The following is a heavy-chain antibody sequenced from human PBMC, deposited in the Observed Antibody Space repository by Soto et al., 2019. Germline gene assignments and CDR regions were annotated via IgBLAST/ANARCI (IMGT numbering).Heavy chain of an antibody. D-gene: IGHD2-21*01. CDR3: AREYSARPDY. V-gene: IGHV3-48*01. CDR2: ISSGRSTV. CDR1: GFTVSVYG. J-gene: IGHJ4*02. Sequence: EVQLVESGGGLLQPGGSLRLSCVASGFTVSVYGVSWVRQAPGKGLEWVSDISSGRSTVSYADSVNGRFTICRNNAMNGLYLHMNSLRAEDTAVDDCAREYSARPDYWGQGTLVAVSS.